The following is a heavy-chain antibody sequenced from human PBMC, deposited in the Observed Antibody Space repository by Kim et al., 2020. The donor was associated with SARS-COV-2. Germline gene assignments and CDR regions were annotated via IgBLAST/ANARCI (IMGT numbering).Heavy chain of an antibody. V-gene: IGHV3-23*01. Sequence: GGSLRLSCAASGFSFSSYAMNWVRQAPGKGLEWVSSINGPGDSTYYTDSVRGRFTISRDNSKDTVFMEINSLRAEDTAIYYCAKGGSYCSTGSCYGPNWFDPWGQGILVTFSP. J-gene: IGHJ5*02. CDR3: AKGGSYCSTGSCYGPNWFDP. CDR2: INGPGDST. CDR1: GFSFSSYA. D-gene: IGHD2-2*01.